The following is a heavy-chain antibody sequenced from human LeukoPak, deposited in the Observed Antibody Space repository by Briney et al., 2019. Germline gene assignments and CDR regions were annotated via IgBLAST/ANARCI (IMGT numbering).Heavy chain of an antibody. CDR2: IYYSGST. CDR1: GESSSNYY. Sequence: PSETLSLTCAVYGESSSNYYWSWIRQTPGQGLEWIGSIYYSGSTYYNPSLKSRVTISVDTSKNQFSLKLSSVTAADTAVYYCARLPVADYWGQGTLVTVSS. V-gene: IGHV4-39*01. CDR3: ARLPVADY. J-gene: IGHJ4*02.